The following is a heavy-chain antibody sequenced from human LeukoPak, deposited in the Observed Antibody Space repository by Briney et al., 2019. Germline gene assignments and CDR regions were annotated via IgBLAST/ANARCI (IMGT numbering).Heavy chain of an antibody. J-gene: IGHJ4*02. CDR1: GFTFSSYG. CDR3: AKDQDEGSIVVVISPD. V-gene: IGHV3-30*18. Sequence: GRSLRLSCAASGFTFSSYGMHWVRQAPGKGLDWVAVLSSDGSNKYYADSVKGRFTISRDNSKNTLYLQMNSLRAEDTAVYYCAKDQDEGSIVVVISPDWGQGTLVTVSS. CDR2: LSSDGSNK. D-gene: IGHD3-22*01.